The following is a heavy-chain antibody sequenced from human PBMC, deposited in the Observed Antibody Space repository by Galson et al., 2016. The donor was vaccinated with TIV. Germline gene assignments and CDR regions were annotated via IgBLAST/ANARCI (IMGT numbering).Heavy chain of an antibody. CDR1: GFIFGDYW. D-gene: IGHD3-3*01. CDR3: ARGTWSTDAWSGYAFYALDV. J-gene: IGHJ6*01. CDR2: IKEDGSEK. V-gene: IGHV3-7*03. Sequence: SLRLSCAASGFIFGDYWMSWVRQAPGKGLEWVANIKEDGSEKYYVDSVTGRFTVSRDNAKESLFLQMDSLRVEDTAVYYCARGTWSTDAWSGYAFYALDVWGQGTPLTVSS.